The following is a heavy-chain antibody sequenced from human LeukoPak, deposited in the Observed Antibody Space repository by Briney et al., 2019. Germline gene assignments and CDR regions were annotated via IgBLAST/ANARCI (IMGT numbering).Heavy chain of an antibody. CDR3: ASRGKDYGASDAFDI. Sequence: SETLSLTCAVYGGSFSGYYWSWIRQPPGKGLEWIGEINHSGSTNYNPSLKSRVTISVDTSKNQFSLKLSSVTAADTAVYYCASRGKDYGASDAFDIWGQGTMVTVSS. J-gene: IGHJ3*02. V-gene: IGHV4-34*01. CDR1: GGSFSGYY. D-gene: IGHD4-17*01. CDR2: INHSGST.